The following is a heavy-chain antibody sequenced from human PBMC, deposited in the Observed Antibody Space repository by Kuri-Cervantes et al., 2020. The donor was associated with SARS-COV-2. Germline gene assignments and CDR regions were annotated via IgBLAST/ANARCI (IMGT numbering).Heavy chain of an antibody. CDR1: GFTFSSYA. CDR3: ARDLRQGKSLDY. D-gene: IGHD3-10*01. V-gene: IGHV3-30-3*01. CDR2: ISYDGSNK. Sequence: GESLKISCAASGFTFSSYAMHWVRQAPGKGLEWVAVISYDGSNKYYADSVKGRFTISRDNSKNTLYLQMNSLRAEDTAVYYCARDLRQGKSLDYWGQGTLVTVSS. J-gene: IGHJ4*02.